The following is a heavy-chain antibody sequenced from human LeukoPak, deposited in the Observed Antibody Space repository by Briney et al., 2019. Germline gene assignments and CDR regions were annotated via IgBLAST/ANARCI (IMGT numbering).Heavy chain of an antibody. J-gene: IGHJ4*02. CDR3: AKDLTDIVVVPAAPFDY. CDR1: GFTFSSYA. D-gene: IGHD2-2*01. V-gene: IGHV3-23*01. Sequence: GGSLRLSCAASGFTFSSYAMSWVRQAPGKGLEWVSAISGSGGSTYYADSVKGRFTISRDNSKNTLYLQMNSLRAEDTAVYYCAKDLTDIVVVPAAPFDYWGQGTLVTVSS. CDR2: ISGSGGST.